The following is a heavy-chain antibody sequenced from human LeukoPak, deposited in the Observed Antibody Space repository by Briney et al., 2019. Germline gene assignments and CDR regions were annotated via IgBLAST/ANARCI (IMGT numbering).Heavy chain of an antibody. V-gene: IGHV1-8*01. Sequence: ASVKVPCKASGYTFTSYDINWVRQATGQGLEWMGWMNPNSGNTGYAQKFQGRVTMTRNTSISTAYMELSSLRSEDTAVYYCARSWSGGGWFDPWGQGTLVTVSS. CDR3: ARSWSGGGWFDP. J-gene: IGHJ5*02. CDR2: MNPNSGNT. D-gene: IGHD1-26*01. CDR1: GYTFTSYD.